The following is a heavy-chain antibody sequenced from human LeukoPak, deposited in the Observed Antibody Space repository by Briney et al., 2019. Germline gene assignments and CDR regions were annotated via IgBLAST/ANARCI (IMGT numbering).Heavy chain of an antibody. CDR3: VRDSYTNTWHFQGEDY. CDR2: IYYSGST. V-gene: IGHV4-39*02. CDR1: GGSISSRPYF. J-gene: IGHJ4*02. D-gene: IGHD2/OR15-2a*01. Sequence: SETLSLTCTVSGGSISSRPYFWGWIRQPPGKGLEWTGNIYYSGSTYYKPSLKNRVTISVDTSKNQFSLKLSSVTAADTAVYYCVRDSYTNTWHFQGEDYWGQGTLVTVSS.